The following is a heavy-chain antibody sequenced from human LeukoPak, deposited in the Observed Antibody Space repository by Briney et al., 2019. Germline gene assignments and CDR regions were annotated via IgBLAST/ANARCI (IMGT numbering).Heavy chain of an antibody. Sequence: PGGSLRLSCAASGFTFTNAWMSWVRQAPGKGLEWVSAISGSGGSTYYADSVKGRFTISRDNSKNTLYLQMNSLRAEDTAVYYCAKTYYDILTGYYEYYFDYWGQGTLVTVSS. D-gene: IGHD3-9*01. J-gene: IGHJ4*02. CDR3: AKTYYDILTGYYEYYFDY. V-gene: IGHV3-23*01. CDR2: ISGSGGST. CDR1: GFTFTNAW.